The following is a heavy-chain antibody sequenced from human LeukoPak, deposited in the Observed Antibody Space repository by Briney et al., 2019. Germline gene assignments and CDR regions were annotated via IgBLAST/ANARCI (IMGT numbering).Heavy chain of an antibody. Sequence: ASVNVSCKASGYTFTGYYMHWVRQAPGQGLEWMGRINPNSGGTNYAQKFQGRVTMTRDTSISTAYMELSRLRSDDTAVYYCARAKSSSRLFDYWGQGTLVTVSS. CDR1: GYTFTGYY. J-gene: IGHJ4*02. D-gene: IGHD6-6*01. CDR2: INPNSGGT. CDR3: ARAKSSSRLFDY. V-gene: IGHV1-2*06.